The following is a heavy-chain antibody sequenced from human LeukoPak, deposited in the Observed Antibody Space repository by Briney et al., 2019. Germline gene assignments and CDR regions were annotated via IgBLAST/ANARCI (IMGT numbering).Heavy chain of an antibody. CDR2: ISSSSSYI. CDR3: ARGSGYSSGWYYFDY. Sequence: GGSLILSCAASGFTFSSYSMNWVRQAPGKGLEWVSSISSSSSYIYYADSVKGRFTISRDNAKNSLYLQMNSLRAEDTAVYYCARGSGYSSGWYYFDYWGQGTLVTVSS. CDR1: GFTFSSYS. D-gene: IGHD6-19*01. J-gene: IGHJ4*02. V-gene: IGHV3-21*01.